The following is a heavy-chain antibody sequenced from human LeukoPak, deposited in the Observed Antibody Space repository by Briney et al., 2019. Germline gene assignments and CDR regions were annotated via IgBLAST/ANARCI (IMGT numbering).Heavy chain of an antibody. CDR3: GRDALVGYFSYYYMDV. Sequence: SETLSLTCSVSGGSISSHYWTWIRQSPVKGLEWIGDISNSGSTSYNPSLKSRVTISIDTSKNQFSLKLSSVTAADTAVYYCGRDALVGYFSYYYMDVWGKGTTVTVSS. V-gene: IGHV4-59*11. J-gene: IGHJ6*03. D-gene: IGHD2-15*01. CDR1: GGSISSHY. CDR2: ISNSGST.